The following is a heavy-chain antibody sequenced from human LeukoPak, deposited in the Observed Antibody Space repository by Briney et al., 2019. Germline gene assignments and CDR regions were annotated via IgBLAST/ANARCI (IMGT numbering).Heavy chain of an antibody. J-gene: IGHJ4*02. Sequence: ASVKVSCKASGYTFTNYGISWVRQAPAQGLGWMGWLSAYTGNTNYAQNFQGRVTMTTDTSTSTAFMELRSLRSDDTAVYYCARSGVGYFYDNTGYYPLDYRGQGTLVTVSS. D-gene: IGHD3-22*01. V-gene: IGHV1-18*01. CDR3: ARSGVGYFYDNTGYYPLDY. CDR2: LSAYTGNT. CDR1: GYTFTNYG.